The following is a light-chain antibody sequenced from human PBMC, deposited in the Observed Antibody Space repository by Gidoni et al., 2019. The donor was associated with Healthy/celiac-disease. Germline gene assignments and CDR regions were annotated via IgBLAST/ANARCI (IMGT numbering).Light chain of an antibody. CDR2: DVS. CDR3: SSYTSSSTPV. Sequence: QSALTQPASVSVSPGQSITISCTGTSSDVGGYNYASWYQQHPGKAPKLMIYDVSNRPSGVSNRFSGSKSGNTASLTSSGLQAEDEADYYCSSYTSSSTPVFGGGTKLTVL. CDR1: SSDVGGYNY. V-gene: IGLV2-14*01. J-gene: IGLJ2*01.